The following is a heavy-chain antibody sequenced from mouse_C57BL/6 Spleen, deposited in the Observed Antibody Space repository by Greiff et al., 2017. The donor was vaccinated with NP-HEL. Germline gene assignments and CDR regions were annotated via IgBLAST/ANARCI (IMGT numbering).Heavy chain of an antibody. Sequence: QVQLQQPGAELVKPGASVKMSCKASGYTFTSYWITWVKQRPGQGLEWIGDIYPGSGSTNYNEKFKSKATLTVDTSSSTAYMQLSSLTSEDSAVYYCARGEGTDQAWFAYWGQGTLVTVSA. CDR1: GYTFTSYW. CDR3: ARGEGTDQAWFAY. V-gene: IGHV1-55*01. CDR2: IYPGSGST. J-gene: IGHJ3*01. D-gene: IGHD3-2*02.